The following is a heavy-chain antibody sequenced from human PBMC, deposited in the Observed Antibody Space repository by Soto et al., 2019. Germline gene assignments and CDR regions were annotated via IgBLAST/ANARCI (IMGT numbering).Heavy chain of an antibody. J-gene: IGHJ6*02. V-gene: IGHV1-69*01. CDR1: GGTFNRYA. D-gene: IGHD3-3*01. Sequence: QVQLVQSGAEVKKPGSSVKVSCKASGGTFNRYAISWVRQAPGQGLEWMGGIIPIFGIGNDAQRFQGRVTITAVESTGTAYMELSSLRSEDTGVYYCARSAITLFGVVSIPPHYYSEIDVWGQGTTVTVSS. CDR3: ARSAITLFGVVSIPPHYYSEIDV. CDR2: IIPIFGIG.